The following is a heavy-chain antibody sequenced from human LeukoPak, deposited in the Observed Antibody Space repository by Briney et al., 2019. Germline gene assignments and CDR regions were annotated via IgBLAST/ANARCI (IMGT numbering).Heavy chain of an antibody. J-gene: IGHJ4*02. V-gene: IGHV3-7*01. Sequence: GGSLRLSCAASGFTFSSYWMSWVRQAPGKGLEWVANIKQDGSEKYYVDSVKGRFTISRDNDKNSLYLQMNSLRAEDTAVYYCARDWSGSYSDYWGQGTLVTVSS. CDR2: IKQDGSEK. CDR1: GFTFSSYW. CDR3: ARDWSGSYSDY. D-gene: IGHD3-3*01.